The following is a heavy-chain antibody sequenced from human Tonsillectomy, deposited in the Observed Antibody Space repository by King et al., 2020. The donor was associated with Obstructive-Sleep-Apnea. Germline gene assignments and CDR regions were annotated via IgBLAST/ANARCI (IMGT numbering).Heavy chain of an antibody. J-gene: IGHJ4*02. D-gene: IGHD6-25*01. Sequence: VQLVESGGGLGQPGGSLRLFCAASGFAFSSYAMSWVRQAPGKGLEWVSGVSSNGENTYYADSVRGRFTISRDNSKNTVYLQMNNLRAEDTAIYYCAKDRAYGGSGDYWGQGSLVTVSS. CDR2: VSSNGENT. CDR3: AKDRAYGGSGDY. V-gene: IGHV3-23*04. CDR1: GFAFSSYA.